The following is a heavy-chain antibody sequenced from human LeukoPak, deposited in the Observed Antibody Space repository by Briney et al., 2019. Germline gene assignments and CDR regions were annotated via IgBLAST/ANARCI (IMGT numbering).Heavy chain of an antibody. CDR1: GGSFSGYY. Sequence: SETLSLTCAVYGGSFSGYYWSWIRQPPGKGLEWIGEISHSGSTNYNPSLKSRVTISVDTSKNQFSLKLGSVTAADTAVYYCARARVTTVTTGSPFDYWGQGTLVTVSS. CDR3: ARARVTTVTTGSPFDY. V-gene: IGHV4-34*01. J-gene: IGHJ4*02. D-gene: IGHD4-17*01. CDR2: ISHSGST.